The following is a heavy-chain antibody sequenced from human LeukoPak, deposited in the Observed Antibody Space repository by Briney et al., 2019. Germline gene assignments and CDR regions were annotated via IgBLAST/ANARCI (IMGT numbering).Heavy chain of an antibody. CDR1: GFTFSTSA. CDR3: ARAAGTYGSGSYLDY. J-gene: IGHJ4*02. D-gene: IGHD3-10*01. CDR2: ISGSGDST. Sequence: PGGSLRLSCAASGFTFSTSAMSWVRQAPGKGLEWVSGISGSGDSTYYVDSVKGRFTTSRDNSKSTLYLHMNSLRAEDTAVYYCARAAGTYGSGSYLDYWGQGTLVTVSS. V-gene: IGHV3-23*01.